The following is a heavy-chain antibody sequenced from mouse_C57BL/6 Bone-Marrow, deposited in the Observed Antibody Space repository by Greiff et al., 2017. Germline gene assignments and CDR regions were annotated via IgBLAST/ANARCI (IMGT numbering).Heavy chain of an antibody. J-gene: IGHJ4*01. Sequence: QVQLQQPGAGLVKPGASVKMSCKASGYTFTSYWITWVKQRPGQGLEWIGDIYPGSGSTNSNEKFKSKATLTVDTSSSTAYMQLSSLTSEDSAVYYCARMGDWDQKDYAMDYWGQGTSVTVSS. CDR1: GYTFTSYW. D-gene: IGHD4-1*01. V-gene: IGHV1-55*01. CDR2: IYPGSGST. CDR3: ARMGDWDQKDYAMDY.